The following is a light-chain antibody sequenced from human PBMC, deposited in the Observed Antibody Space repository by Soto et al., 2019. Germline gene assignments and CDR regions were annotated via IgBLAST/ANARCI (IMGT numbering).Light chain of an antibody. CDR1: QSVNSDY. CDR3: QQYVSSPWA. J-gene: IGKJ1*01. V-gene: IGKV3-20*01. CDR2: GAS. Sequence: EIVLTQSPGTLSLSPVERATLSCRASQSVNSDYLAWFQQKPGQAPRLLIYGASRRATGIPDRFSGSGSGTDFTLTISRLEPEDFAVYYCQQYVSSPWAFGQGTKVDIK.